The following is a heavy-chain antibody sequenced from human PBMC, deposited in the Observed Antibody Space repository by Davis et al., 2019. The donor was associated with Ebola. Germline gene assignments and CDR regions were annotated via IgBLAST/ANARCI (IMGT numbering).Heavy chain of an antibody. CDR3: ARDGCSSTSCYYVNYGMDV. V-gene: IGHV3-23*01. Sequence: GESLKISCAASGFTFSSYAMSWVRQAPGKGLEWVSAISGSGGSTYYADSVKGRFTISRDNSKNTLYLQMNSLRAEDTAVYYCARDGCSSTSCYYVNYGMDVWGQGTTVTVSS. J-gene: IGHJ6*02. D-gene: IGHD2-2*01. CDR1: GFTFSSYA. CDR2: ISGSGGST.